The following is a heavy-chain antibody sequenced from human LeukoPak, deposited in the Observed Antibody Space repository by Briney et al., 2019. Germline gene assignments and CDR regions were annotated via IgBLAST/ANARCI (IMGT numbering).Heavy chain of an antibody. CDR1: GFTFSSYS. J-gene: IGHJ4*02. CDR3: ARDSLYYYDSSGFDY. Sequence: PGGSLRLSCAASGFTFSSYSMNWVRQAPGKGLEWVSSISSSSSYIYYADSVKGRFTISRDNAKNSLYLQMNSLRAEDTAVYYCARDSLYYYDSSGFDYWGQGTLVTVSS. CDR2: ISSSSSYI. V-gene: IGHV3-21*01. D-gene: IGHD3-22*01.